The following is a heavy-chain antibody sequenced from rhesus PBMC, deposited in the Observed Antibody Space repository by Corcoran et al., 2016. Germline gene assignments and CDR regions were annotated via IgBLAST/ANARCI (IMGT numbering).Heavy chain of an antibody. CDR2: IYGSGSST. Sequence: QLQLQESGPGLVKPSETLSVTSVVSGGSISSSHWSWTRQAPGKGLEWFGYIYGSGSSTNTNPSIKSRVTLSGDTSKNQFSLKLSSVTAADTAVYYCVRVSTSLDVWGRGVLVTVSS. CDR1: GGSISSSH. V-gene: IGHV4-169*01. J-gene: IGHJ5-2*02. D-gene: IGHD2-15*01. CDR3: VRVSTSLDV.